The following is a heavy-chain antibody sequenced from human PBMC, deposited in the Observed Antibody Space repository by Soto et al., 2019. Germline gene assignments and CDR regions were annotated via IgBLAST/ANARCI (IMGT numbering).Heavy chain of an antibody. V-gene: IGHV4-30-2*01. D-gene: IGHD6-19*01. CDR3: AGMPYPSGLRFDP. CDR2: IYQSGVT. CDR1: GDSYSISTYS. Sequence: PSETLSLTCNMSGDSYSISTYSWSWIRQPPGTALQWIGFIYQSGVTSYNPSLASRVSISLDRSNNQCSLKLKSVTAADTAVYFCAGMPYPSGLRFDPWGPGTLVTVSS. J-gene: IGHJ5*02.